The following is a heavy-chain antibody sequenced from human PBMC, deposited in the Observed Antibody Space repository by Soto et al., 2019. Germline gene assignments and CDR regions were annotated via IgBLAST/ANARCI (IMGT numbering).Heavy chain of an antibody. CDR3: ARVGPGDVVTRFSWFDP. CDR1: GGSISSGGYY. J-gene: IGHJ5*02. D-gene: IGHD3-3*01. Sequence: SXTLSLTCTVSGGSISSGGYYWSWIRQHPGKGLEWIGYIYYSGSTYYNPSLKSRVTISVDTSKNQFSLKLSSVTAADTAVYYCARVGPGDVVTRFSWFDPWGQGTLVTVSS. V-gene: IGHV4-31*03. CDR2: IYYSGST.